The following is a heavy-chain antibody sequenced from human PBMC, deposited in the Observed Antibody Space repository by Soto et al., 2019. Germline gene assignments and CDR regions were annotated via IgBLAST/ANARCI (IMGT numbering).Heavy chain of an antibody. CDR3: ARGFTYYYDSSGYYY. CDR1: GGTFSSYA. J-gene: IGHJ4*02. V-gene: IGHV1-69*01. Sequence: ASVKVSCKASGGTFSSYAISWVRQAPGQGLEWMGGIIPIFGTANYAQKFQGRVTITADESTSTAYMELSSLRSEDTAVYYCARGFTYYYDSSGYYYWGQGILVTVSS. D-gene: IGHD3-22*01. CDR2: IIPIFGTA.